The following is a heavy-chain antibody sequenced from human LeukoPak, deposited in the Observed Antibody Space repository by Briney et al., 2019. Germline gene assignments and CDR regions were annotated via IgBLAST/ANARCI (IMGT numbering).Heavy chain of an antibody. D-gene: IGHD4-17*01. CDR2: IIPIFGTA. J-gene: IGHJ4*02. V-gene: IGHV1-69*01. Sequence: GSSVKVSCKASGGTFSSYAISWVRQAPGQGLEWMGGIIPIFGTANYAQKFQGRVTITADESTSTAYMELSSLRSEDTAVYYCARGQRSFYGDFFDYWGQGTLVTVSS. CDR3: ARGQRSFYGDFFDY. CDR1: GGTFSSYA.